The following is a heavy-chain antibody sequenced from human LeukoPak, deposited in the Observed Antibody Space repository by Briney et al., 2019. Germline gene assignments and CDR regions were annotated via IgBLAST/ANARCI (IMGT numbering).Heavy chain of an antibody. J-gene: IGHJ4*02. CDR1: GYTFTSYG. CDR2: ISAYNGNT. Sequence: ASVKVSSKASGYTFTSYGISWVRQAPGQVLEWMGWISAYNGNTNYAQKLQGRVTMTTDTSTSTAYMELSSLRSEDTAVYYCARDSGASGYSSSWGQGTLVTVSS. D-gene: IGHD6-13*01. V-gene: IGHV1-18*01. CDR3: ARDSGASGYSSS.